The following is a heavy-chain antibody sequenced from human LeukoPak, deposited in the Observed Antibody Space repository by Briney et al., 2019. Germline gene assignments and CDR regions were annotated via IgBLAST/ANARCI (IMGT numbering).Heavy chain of an antibody. CDR3: ARDHIVGATEYFDL. CDR1: GYNFTSYY. Sequence: GASVKVSCKASGYNFTSYYMHWVRQAPGQGLEWMGIINPSGGSTSYAQKFQGRVTMTRDMSTSTVYMELSRLRAEDTAVYYCARDHIVGATEYFDLWGRGTLVTVSS. J-gene: IGHJ2*01. CDR2: INPSGGST. V-gene: IGHV1-46*01. D-gene: IGHD1-26*01.